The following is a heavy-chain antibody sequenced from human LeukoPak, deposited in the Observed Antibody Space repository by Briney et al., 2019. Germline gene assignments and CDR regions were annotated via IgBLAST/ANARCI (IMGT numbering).Heavy chain of an antibody. CDR2: INHSGST. J-gene: IGHJ4*02. CDR3: ARGKIAAAGTGPGNFDY. Sequence: SETLSPTCALYGGSFSGYYWSWIRQPPGKGLEWIGEINHSGSTNYNPSLKSRVTISVDTSKNQFSLKLSSVTAADTAVYYCARGKIAAAGTGPGNFDYWGQGTLVTVSS. D-gene: IGHD6-13*01. CDR1: GGSFSGYY. V-gene: IGHV4-34*01.